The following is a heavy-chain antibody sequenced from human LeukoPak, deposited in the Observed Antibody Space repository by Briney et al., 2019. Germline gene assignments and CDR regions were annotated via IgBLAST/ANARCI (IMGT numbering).Heavy chain of an antibody. V-gene: IGHV3-30*18. J-gene: IGHJ4*02. CDR1: GCTFSSYG. CDR3: AKDQGSGWYGSSSFFDY. CDR2: ISYDGSNK. D-gene: IGHD6-19*01. Sequence: PGRSLRLSCAASGCTFSSYGMHWVRQAPGKGLEWVAVISYDGSNKYYADSVKGRFTISRDNSKNTLYLQMNSLRAEDTAVYYCAKDQGSGWYGSSSFFDYWGQGTLVPVSS.